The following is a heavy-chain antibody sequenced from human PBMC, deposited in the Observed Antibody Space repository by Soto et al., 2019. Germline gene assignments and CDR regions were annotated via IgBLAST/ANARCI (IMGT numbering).Heavy chain of an antibody. CDR1: GGTFSNDI. CDR3: VRDSPIGSTYSGYDGIDY. J-gene: IGHJ4*02. CDR2: IIPLLDIA. D-gene: IGHD5-12*01. V-gene: IGHV1-69*08. Sequence: QVQLVQSGAEVKKPGYSVKVSCKATGGTFSNDIITWVRQAPGQGLEWMGRIIPLLDIANYAQKFQDRVMITADKSTSTAYMELNSLRSEDTAVYYCVRDSPIGSTYSGYDGIDYWGQGTLVTVSS.